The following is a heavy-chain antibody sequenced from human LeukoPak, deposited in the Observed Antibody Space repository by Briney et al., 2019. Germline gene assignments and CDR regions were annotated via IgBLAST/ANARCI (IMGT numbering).Heavy chain of an antibody. CDR1: GFTFSSYN. V-gene: IGHV3-21*04. CDR3: ARAPRTYDYVWGSYRPLHLDY. J-gene: IGHJ4*02. Sequence: PGGSLRLSCAASGFTFSSYNMNWVRQAPGKGLEWVSSISTRGSYIYYADSVKGRFTISRDNAKNSLYLQMNSLRAEDTAVYYCARAPRTYDYVWGSYRPLHLDYWGQGTLVTVSS. D-gene: IGHD3-16*02. CDR2: ISTRGSYI.